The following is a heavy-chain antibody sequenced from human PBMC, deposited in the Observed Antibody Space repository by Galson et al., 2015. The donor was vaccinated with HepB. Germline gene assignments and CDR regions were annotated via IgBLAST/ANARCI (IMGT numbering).Heavy chain of an antibody. V-gene: IGHV3-15*01. CDR3: TTDRGIAVSPLFDR. CDR1: GFTFRSAW. J-gene: IGHJ4*02. D-gene: IGHD2-15*01. Sequence: SLRLSCAASGFTFRSAWVSWVRQTPGKGLEWVGRIKSRPDGGTTDYATLVQGRFTISRDDSNNMLFLQLNSLKTEDTAVYFCTTDRGIAVSPLFDRWGQGTLVTVSS. CDR2: IKSRPDGGTT.